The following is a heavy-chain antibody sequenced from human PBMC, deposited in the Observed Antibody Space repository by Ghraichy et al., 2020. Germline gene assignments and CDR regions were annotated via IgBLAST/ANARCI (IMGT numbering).Heavy chain of an antibody. CDR3: ARGSGYSSGYQLDY. CDR2: IYFSGST. V-gene: IGHV4-59*01. J-gene: IGHJ4*02. Sequence: SETLSLTCTVSGGSIRIYYWSWIRQPPAKGLEWIGYIYFSGSTNYNPSLKSRVTISVHTSKNQFSLKLSSVTAADTAVYYCARGSGYSSGYQLDYWGQGTLVTVSS. D-gene: IGHD3-22*01. CDR1: GGSIRIYY.